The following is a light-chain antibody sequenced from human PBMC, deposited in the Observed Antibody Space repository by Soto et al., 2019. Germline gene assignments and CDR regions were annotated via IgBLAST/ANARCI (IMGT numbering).Light chain of an antibody. CDR3: QQSYSFPPA. J-gene: IGKJ1*01. Sequence: DIPMAQSPSSLSASVGDRVIITCRSSQSISKYLNWYQQKPGRAPKLLIYAASSLQSGVPSRFSGSGSGTDFTLTISSLQPEDSAIYYCQQSYSFPPAFGQGTKVEI. V-gene: IGKV1-39*01. CDR1: QSISKY. CDR2: AAS.